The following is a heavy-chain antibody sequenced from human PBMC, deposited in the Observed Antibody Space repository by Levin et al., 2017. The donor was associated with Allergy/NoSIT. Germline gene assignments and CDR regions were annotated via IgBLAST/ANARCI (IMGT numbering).Heavy chain of an antibody. CDR1: GFTFSSSA. CDR2: ISYDGSNK. Sequence: LSLTCAASGFTFSSSAMHWVRQAPGKGLEWVAVISYDGSNKYYADSVKGRFTISRDNSKNTLYLQMNSLRAEDTAVYYCARDHYSNYYGMDVWGQGTTVTVSS. D-gene: IGHD6-13*01. V-gene: IGHV3-30*04. J-gene: IGHJ6*02. CDR3: ARDHYSNYYGMDV.